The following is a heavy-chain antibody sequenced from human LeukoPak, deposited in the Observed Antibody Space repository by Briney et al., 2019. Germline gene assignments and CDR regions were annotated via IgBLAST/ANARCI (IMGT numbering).Heavy chain of an antibody. D-gene: IGHD3-22*01. V-gene: IGHV3-23*01. CDR2: ISGSGGST. Sequence: GGSLRLSCAASGFTFSSYAINWVRQAAGKGLEWVSGISGSGGSTYYADPVKGRFTISRDNSKNTLYLQMNSLRAEDTAVYYCAKGGGAYYSDSSTYSAPFEHWGQGTLVTVSS. CDR3: AKGGGAYYSDSSTYSAPFEH. J-gene: IGHJ4*02. CDR1: GFTFSSYA.